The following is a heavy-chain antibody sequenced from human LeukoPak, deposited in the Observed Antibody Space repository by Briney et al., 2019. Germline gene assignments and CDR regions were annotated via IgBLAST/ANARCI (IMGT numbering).Heavy chain of an antibody. CDR1: GFTVSSYW. Sequence: GGSLRLSCAASGFTVSSYWMHWVRQGPGKGLVWVSRNNSDGSSTNYADSMKGRFTISRDNAKNTLYLQMSILRAEDTALYYCARASPIDSGSYSSYWYFDFWGRGTLVTVSS. V-gene: IGHV3-74*01. J-gene: IGHJ2*01. D-gene: IGHD1-26*01. CDR2: NNSDGSST. CDR3: ARASPIDSGSYSSYWYFDF.